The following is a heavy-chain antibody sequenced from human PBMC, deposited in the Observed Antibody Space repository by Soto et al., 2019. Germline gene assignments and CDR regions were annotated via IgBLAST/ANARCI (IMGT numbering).Heavy chain of an antibody. D-gene: IGHD3-10*01. CDR1: EFTVSRNY. CDR3: ARDKTIYYYMDV. CDR2: MYSGGDT. J-gene: IGHJ6*03. V-gene: IGHV3-66*01. Sequence: GGSLRLSCAVSEFTVSRNYMSWVRQAPGKGLEWVSVMYSGGDTYYADSVKGRFTISRDNSKNTMFLQMNSLRAEDTAVYYCARDKTIYYYMDVWGKGTTVXVSS.